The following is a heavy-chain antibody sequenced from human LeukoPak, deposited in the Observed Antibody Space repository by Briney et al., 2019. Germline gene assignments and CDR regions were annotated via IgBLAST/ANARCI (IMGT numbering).Heavy chain of an antibody. CDR3: ARGDGGRVYFDY. J-gene: IGHJ4*02. CDR2: IYSGGST. CDR1: GFTVSSNY. V-gene: IGHV3-53*01. Sequence: GGSLRLSCAASGFTVSSNYMSWVRQAPGKGLEWVSIIYSGGSTYDADSVKGRFTISRDNSKNTLYLQMNSLRVEDTAVYYCARGDGGRVYFDYWGQGTPVTVSS. D-gene: IGHD1-26*01.